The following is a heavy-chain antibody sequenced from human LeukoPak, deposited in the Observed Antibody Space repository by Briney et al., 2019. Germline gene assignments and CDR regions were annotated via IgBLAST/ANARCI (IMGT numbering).Heavy chain of an antibody. V-gene: IGHV4-61*01. D-gene: IGHD4-17*01. Sequence: TSETLSLTCTVSGGSISSGSYYWSWIRQPPGKGLEWIVYIYYSGSTNYNPSLKSRVTISVDTSKNQFSLKLSSVTAADTAVYYCAREQEVLYGDYGYAFDIWGQGTMVTVSS. J-gene: IGHJ3*02. CDR2: IYYSGST. CDR1: GGSISSGSYY. CDR3: AREQEVLYGDYGYAFDI.